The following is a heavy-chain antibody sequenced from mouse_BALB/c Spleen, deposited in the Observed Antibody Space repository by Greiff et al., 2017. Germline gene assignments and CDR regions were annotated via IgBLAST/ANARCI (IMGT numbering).Heavy chain of an antibody. V-gene: IGHV14-1*02. CDR1: GFNIKDYY. Sequence: VQLQQSGAELVRPGALVKLSCKASGFNIKDYYMHWVKQRPEQGLEWIGWIDPENGNTIYDPKFQGKASITADTSSNTAYLQLSSLTSEDTAVYYCARDGSSPYAMDYCGQGTSVTVSS. D-gene: IGHD1-1*01. CDR2: IDPENGNT. J-gene: IGHJ4*01. CDR3: ARDGSSPYAMDY.